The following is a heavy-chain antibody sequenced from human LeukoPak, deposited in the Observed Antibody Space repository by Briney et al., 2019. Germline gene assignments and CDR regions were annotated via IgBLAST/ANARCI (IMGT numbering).Heavy chain of an antibody. V-gene: IGHV3-30*01. J-gene: IGHJ5*02. CDR1: GFTFSNYA. CDR2: MSYDGSHQ. Sequence: PGGSLRLSCAASGFTFSNYAMHWVRQAPGKGLEWVALMSYDGSHQYYADSVKGRFTISRDNSNNTVFLQMNSLRTEDTAVYYARQRVGYFRSWGQGTLVTVSS. D-gene: IGHD2/OR15-2a*01. CDR3: RQRVGYFRS.